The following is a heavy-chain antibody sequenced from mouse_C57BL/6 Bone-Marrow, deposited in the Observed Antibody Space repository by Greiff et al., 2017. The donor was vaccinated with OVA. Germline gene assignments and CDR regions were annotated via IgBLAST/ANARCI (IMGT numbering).Heavy chain of an antibody. CDR2: ISSGGSYT. Sequence: EVKLEESGGDLVKPGGSLKLSCAASGFTFSSYGMSWVRQTPDKRLEWVATISSGGSYTYYPDSVKGRITISRDNAKNTLYLQMSSLKSEDTAMYYCARRNYSKFSFAYWGQGTLVTVSA. V-gene: IGHV5-6*02. D-gene: IGHD2-5*01. CDR3: ARRNYSKFSFAY. J-gene: IGHJ3*01. CDR1: GFTFSSYG.